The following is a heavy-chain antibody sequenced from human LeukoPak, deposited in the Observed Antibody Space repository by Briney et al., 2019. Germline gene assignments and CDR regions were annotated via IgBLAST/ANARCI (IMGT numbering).Heavy chain of an antibody. CDR1: GYSFTGYG. J-gene: IGHJ6*02. V-gene: IGHV1-18*01. CDR2: ISNDNGIT. Sequence: GASVKVSCKASGYSFTGYGINWVRQAPGQGLEWMGWISNDNGITNYAQQFQGRVTLTTDTSTSTAYMELRSLTSDDTAVYFCARADDISPRYYYGMDVWGPGTTVSVSS. D-gene: IGHD3-9*01. CDR3: ARADDISPRYYYGMDV.